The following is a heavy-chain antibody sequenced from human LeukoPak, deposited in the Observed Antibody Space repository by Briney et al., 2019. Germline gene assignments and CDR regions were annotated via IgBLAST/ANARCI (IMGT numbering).Heavy chain of an antibody. CDR1: GGTFSSYA. V-gene: IGHV1-69*13. J-gene: IGHJ6*02. CDR2: IIPIFGTA. Sequence: SVKVSCKASGGTFSSYAISRVRQAPGQGLEWMGGIIPIFGTANYAQKFQGRVTITADESTSTAYMELSSLRSDDTAVYYCARSISSSWSYYYYYGMDVWGQGTTVTVSS. D-gene: IGHD6-13*01. CDR3: ARSISSSWSYYYYYGMDV.